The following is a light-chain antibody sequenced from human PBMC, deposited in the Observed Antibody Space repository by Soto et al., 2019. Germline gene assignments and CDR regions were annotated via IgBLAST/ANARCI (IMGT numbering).Light chain of an antibody. CDR1: QSISSY. J-gene: IGKJ1*01. V-gene: IGKV3-11*01. Sequence: WAESGAPRTLSTGERATLSCRATQSISSYLTWYQQKPGKAPKLLIFDASNWESGVPSRFSGSGSGTDFTLTISSLQAEDFGTYYCQQHSNFWPPFGPGTKVDIK. CDR2: DAS. CDR3: QQHSNFWPP.